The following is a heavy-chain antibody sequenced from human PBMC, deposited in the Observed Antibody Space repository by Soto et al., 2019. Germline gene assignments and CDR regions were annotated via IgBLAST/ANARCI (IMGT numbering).Heavy chain of an antibody. CDR3: ARRYCSSTSCYNWFDP. V-gene: IGHV4-59*08. D-gene: IGHD2-2*01. CDR2: IYYSGST. J-gene: IGHJ5*02. Sequence: SETLSLTCTVSGGSISSYYWSWIRQPPGKGLEWIGYIYYSGSTNYNPSLKSRVTISVDTAKNQVSLKLSSVTAADTAVYYCARRYCSSTSCYNWFDPWGQGTLVTVS. CDR1: GGSISSYY.